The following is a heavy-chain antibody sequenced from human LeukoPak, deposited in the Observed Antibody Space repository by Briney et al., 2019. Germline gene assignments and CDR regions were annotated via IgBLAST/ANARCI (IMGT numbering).Heavy chain of an antibody. Sequence: ASVKVSCKASGYTFSSYGISWVRQAPGQGLEWMGWISAYNGNTNYAQKLQGRVTMTTDTSTSTAYMELRSLRSNDTAVYYCARDLEWEQHNAFDIWGQGTMVTVSS. J-gene: IGHJ3*02. CDR2: ISAYNGNT. CDR1: GYTFSSYG. CDR3: ARDLEWEQHNAFDI. D-gene: IGHD1-26*01. V-gene: IGHV1-18*01.